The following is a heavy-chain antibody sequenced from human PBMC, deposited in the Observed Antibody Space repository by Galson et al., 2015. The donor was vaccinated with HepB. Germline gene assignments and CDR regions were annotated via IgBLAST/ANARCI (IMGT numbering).Heavy chain of an antibody. CDR2: ISSSGSTI. CDR3: ARAPRAVAGTRRPLRFDL. J-gene: IGHJ2*01. V-gene: IGHV3-11*01. Sequence: SLRLSCAASGFTFSDYYMSWIRQAPGKGLEWVSYISSSGSTIYYADSVKGRFTISRDNAKNSLYLQMNSLRAEDTAVYYCARAPRAVAGTRRPLRFDLWGRGTLVTVSS. CDR1: GFTFSDYY. D-gene: IGHD6-19*01.